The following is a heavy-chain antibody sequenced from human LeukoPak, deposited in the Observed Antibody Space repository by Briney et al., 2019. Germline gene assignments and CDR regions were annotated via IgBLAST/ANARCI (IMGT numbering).Heavy chain of an antibody. CDR1: GFTFSSYA. CDR3: ARDRWFDY. V-gene: IGHV3-30*01. Sequence: GRSLRLSCAASGFTFSSYAMRWVRQAPGKGLEWVAVISYDGSNKYYADSVKGRFTISRDNSKNTLYLQMNSLRAVDTAVYYCARDRWFDYWGQGTLVTVSS. J-gene: IGHJ4*02. CDR2: ISYDGSNK. D-gene: IGHD4-23*01.